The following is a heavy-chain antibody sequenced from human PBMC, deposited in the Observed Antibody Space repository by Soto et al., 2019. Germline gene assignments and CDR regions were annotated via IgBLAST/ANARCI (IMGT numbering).Heavy chain of an antibody. CDR2: INSDGSST. CDR3: ASYLITPFDY. CDR1: GFTFSSYW. V-gene: IGHV3-74*01. Sequence: GGSLRLSCAASGFTFSSYWMHWVRQAPGKGLVWVSRINSDGSSTFYADSVKGRFTISRDNAKNTLYQQIICLRAEDTAVYYCASYLITPFDYWGQGPLVTGSS. D-gene: IGHD1-20*01. J-gene: IGHJ4*02.